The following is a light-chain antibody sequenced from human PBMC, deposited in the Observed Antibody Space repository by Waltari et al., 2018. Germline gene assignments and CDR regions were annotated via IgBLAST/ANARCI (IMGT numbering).Light chain of an antibody. CDR2: DDF. V-gene: IGLV3-21*02. CDR3: HVWEGTSHPCV. CDR1: HFEAAI. J-gene: IGLJ1*01. Sequence: LTQPPSVSAAPGQTAKLPWAGVHFEAAIVHRYQHRPGQSPVLLIYDDFNRAPLLPDRFSGSKSETTATLTISRLEAGDEADYYCHVWEGTSHPCVFGTGTKVAV.